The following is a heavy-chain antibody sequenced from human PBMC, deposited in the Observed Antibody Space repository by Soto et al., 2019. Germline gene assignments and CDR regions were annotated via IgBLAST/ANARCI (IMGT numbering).Heavy chain of an antibody. CDR2: IYHTGST. Sequence: SETLSLTCAVSGGSISSNNWWSWVRQPPGKGLEWIGEIYHTGSTNYNPSLKSRVTVSVDKSKNQFSLRLSSVTAADTALYYCARDKVTATTVPWFDPWGQGTLVTVSS. J-gene: IGHJ5*02. D-gene: IGHD1-7*01. CDR1: GGSISSNNW. V-gene: IGHV4-4*02. CDR3: ARDKVTATTVPWFDP.